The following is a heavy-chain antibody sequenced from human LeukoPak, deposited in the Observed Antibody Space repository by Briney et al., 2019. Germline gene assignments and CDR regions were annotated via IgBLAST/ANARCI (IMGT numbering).Heavy chain of an antibody. CDR1: GGSISSGSYY. J-gene: IGHJ3*02. D-gene: IGHD2-2*02. CDR3: ARHFEVEALYFFDI. CDR2: IYTSGST. Sequence: SQTLSLTCTVSGGSISSGSYYWSWIRQPAGKGLEWIGRIYTSGSTNYNPSLKSRVTISVDTSKNQFSLKLSSVTAADTAVYYCARHFEVEALYFFDIWGQGTMVTVSS. V-gene: IGHV4-61*02.